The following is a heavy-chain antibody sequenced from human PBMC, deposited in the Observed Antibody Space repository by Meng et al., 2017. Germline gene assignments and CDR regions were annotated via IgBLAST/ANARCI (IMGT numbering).Heavy chain of an antibody. CDR2: AYYRSKWYH. V-gene: IGHV6-1*01. J-gene: IGHJ4*02. CDR3: ARGSYSFDS. D-gene: IGHD1-26*01. CDR1: GDSVSSNSAA. Sequence: QLQLHQSGPGLVKPPPTLSLICAISGDSVSSNSAAWNWIRQSPSRGLEWLGRAYYRSKWYHDYAESVKSRISIDPDTSKNQFSLQLRSVTPEDSAVYYCARGSYSFDSWGQRTLVTVSS.